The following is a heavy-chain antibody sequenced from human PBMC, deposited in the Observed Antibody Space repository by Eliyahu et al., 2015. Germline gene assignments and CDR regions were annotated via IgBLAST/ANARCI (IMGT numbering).Heavy chain of an antibody. CDR3: TRTLNGQYDFDY. CDR1: GFPFSYYY. V-gene: IGHV3-11*05. J-gene: IGHJ4*02. CDR2: ISDSSSST. Sequence: QVQLVESGGGLVKPGGSLRLSCAASGFPFSYYYMSWIRQAPGKGLEWISYISDSSSSTNYADSVKGRFTISRDNTKNSVYLQMNSLRAEDTAVYYCTRTLNGQYDFDYWGQGTLVTVSS. D-gene: IGHD2-8*01.